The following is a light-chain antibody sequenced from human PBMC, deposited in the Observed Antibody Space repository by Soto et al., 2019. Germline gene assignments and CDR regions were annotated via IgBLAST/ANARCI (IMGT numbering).Light chain of an antibody. Sequence: DIQMTQSPSTLSGDVGDRVTITCRASQTISSWLSWYQQKPGKAPKLLIYKASTLKSGVTSRFSDSASGTEFTLTISSLQPDDFATYYCQHYNSYSEAFGQGTKVQLK. V-gene: IGKV1-5*03. J-gene: IGKJ1*01. CDR3: QHYNSYSEA. CDR1: QTISSW. CDR2: KAS.